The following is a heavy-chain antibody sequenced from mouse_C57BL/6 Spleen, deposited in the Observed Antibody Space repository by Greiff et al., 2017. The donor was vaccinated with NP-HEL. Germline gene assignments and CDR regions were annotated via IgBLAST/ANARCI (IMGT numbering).Heavy chain of an antibody. CDR2: INYDGSST. D-gene: IGHD2-3*01. Sequence: EVMLVESEGGLVQPGSSMKLSCTASGFTFSDYYMAWVRQVPDKGLEWVANINYDGSSTYYLDSLKSRFIISRDNAKNILYLQMSSLKSEDTATYYCARGYDYFDYWGQGTTLTVSS. J-gene: IGHJ2*01. CDR3: ARGYDYFDY. CDR1: GFTFSDYY. V-gene: IGHV5-16*01.